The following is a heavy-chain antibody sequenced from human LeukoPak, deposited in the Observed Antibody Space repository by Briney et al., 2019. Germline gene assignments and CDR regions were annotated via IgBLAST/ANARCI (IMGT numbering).Heavy chain of an antibody. CDR3: ASLWYGH. CDR1: GFTFSTSA. J-gene: IGHJ5*02. CDR2: INHSGST. Sequence: GSLRLSCAASGFTFSTSAMTWVRQAPGKGLEWIGEINHSGSTNYNPSLKSRVTISFDTSKNHFSLKLSSVTAADTAVYYCASLWYGHWGQGTLVTVSS. V-gene: IGHV4-34*01.